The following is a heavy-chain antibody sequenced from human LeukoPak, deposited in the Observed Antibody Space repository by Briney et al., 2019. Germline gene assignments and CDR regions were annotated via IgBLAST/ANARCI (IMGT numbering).Heavy chain of an antibody. J-gene: IGHJ4*02. CDR2: ISGSGGST. V-gene: IGHV3-23*01. CDR3: ARGRYYFDY. D-gene: IGHD4-17*01. CDR1: RFTFSNYA. Sequence: GGSLRLSCAASRFTFSNYAMSWVRQAPGKGLEWVSTISGSGGSTYYADSVKGRFTISRDNSKNTLHLQMNSLRAEDTAVYYCARGRYYFDYWGQGTLVTVSS.